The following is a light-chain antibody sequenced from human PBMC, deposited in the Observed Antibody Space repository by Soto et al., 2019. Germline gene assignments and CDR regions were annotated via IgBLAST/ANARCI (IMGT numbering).Light chain of an antibody. Sequence: DIQMTQSPSSVSASAGDRVIITCRASQGISSWLVWYQQKLGEAPKLLIFAASRLQSGVPSRFSGSGSGTDFTLTISSLQPEDFGTYFCQQAESFPLTFGGGTKVEIK. CDR2: AAS. CDR1: QGISSW. J-gene: IGKJ4*01. V-gene: IGKV1D-12*01. CDR3: QQAESFPLT.